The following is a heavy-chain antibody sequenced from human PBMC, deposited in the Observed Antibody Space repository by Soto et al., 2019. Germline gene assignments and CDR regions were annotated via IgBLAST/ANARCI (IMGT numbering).Heavy chain of an antibody. CDR1: GYTFTSYA. V-gene: IGHV1-3*01. D-gene: IGHD3-3*01. CDR2: INAANGNT. Sequence: ASVKFSCKASGYTFTSYAMHWVRQPPRQRLESMGWINAANGNTKYSQKFQGRVTITRDTSASTAYMERSIMRCEDTAVYYCARGIDYDFWSGYNYYYYYYGMDVWGQGTTVTVSS. CDR3: ARGIDYDFWSGYNYYYYYYGMDV. J-gene: IGHJ6*02.